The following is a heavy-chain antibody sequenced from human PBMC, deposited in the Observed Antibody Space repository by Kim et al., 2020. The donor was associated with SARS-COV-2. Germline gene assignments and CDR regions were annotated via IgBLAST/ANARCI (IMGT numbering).Heavy chain of an antibody. Sequence: GGSLRLSCAASGFTFSSYGMHWVRQAPGKGLEWVAVIWYDGSNKYYADSVKGRFTISRDNSKNTLYLQMNSLRAEDTAVYYCARDESEQQPTLSFDYWGQGTLVTVSS. CDR2: IWYDGSNK. D-gene: IGHD6-13*01. CDR3: ARDESEQQPTLSFDY. V-gene: IGHV3-33*01. J-gene: IGHJ4*02. CDR1: GFTFSSYG.